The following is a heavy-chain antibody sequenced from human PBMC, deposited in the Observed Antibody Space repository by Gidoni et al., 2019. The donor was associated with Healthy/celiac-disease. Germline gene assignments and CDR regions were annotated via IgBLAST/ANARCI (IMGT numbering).Heavy chain of an antibody. V-gene: IGHV4-30-2*01. D-gene: IGHD5-12*01. CDR2: IYHSGST. Sequence: QLQLQESGSGLVKPSQTLSLTCAVSGGSISSGDYARSWIRQPPRKGLEWIGYIYHSGSTYYNPSLKSRVTISVDRSKNQFSLKLSSVTAADTAVYYCARGGYDLPILSGGYNWFDPWGQGTLVTVSS. CDR3: ARGGYDLPILSGGYNWFDP. J-gene: IGHJ5*02. CDR1: GGSISSGDYA.